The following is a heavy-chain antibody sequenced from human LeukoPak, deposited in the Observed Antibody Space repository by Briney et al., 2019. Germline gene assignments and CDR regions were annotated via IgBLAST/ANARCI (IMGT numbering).Heavy chain of an antibody. V-gene: IGHV4-31*03. CDR1: GGSISISGFY. CDR3: ARSKRGYSGYDPFDY. J-gene: IGHJ4*02. Sequence: SQTLSLTCSVSGGSISISGFYWNWIRQLPGKGLEWIGYTYNSGNTYYNPSFGSRVTISTDTSMNQFSLKLSSVTAADTAVYYCARSKRGYSGYDPFDYWGQGTLVTVSS. CDR2: TYNSGNT. D-gene: IGHD5-12*01.